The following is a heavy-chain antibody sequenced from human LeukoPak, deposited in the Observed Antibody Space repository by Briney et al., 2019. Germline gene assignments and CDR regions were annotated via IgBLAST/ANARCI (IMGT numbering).Heavy chain of an antibody. CDR2: IRYDGSNK. CDR3: AKGGWTVTTYLDY. V-gene: IGHV3-30*02. D-gene: IGHD4-17*01. CDR1: GFTFDDYG. Sequence: GGSLRLSCAASGFTFDDYGLSWVRQAPGKGLEGVAFIRYDGSNKYYADSVKGRFTISRDNSKNTLYLQMNSLRAEDTAVYHCAKGGWTVTTYLDYWGQGTLVTVSS. J-gene: IGHJ4*02.